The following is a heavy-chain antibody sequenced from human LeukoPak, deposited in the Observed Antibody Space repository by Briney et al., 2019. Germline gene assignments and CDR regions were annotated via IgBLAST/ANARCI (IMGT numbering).Heavy chain of an antibody. D-gene: IGHD6-25*01. CDR3: ASNAAY. V-gene: IGHV3-53*01. J-gene: IGHJ4*02. Sequence: GGSLRLSCAASGFTLSNAWMSWVRQAPGKGLEWVSVIYSGGSTYYADSVKGRLTISRDNSKNTLYLQMNSLRAEDTAVYYCASNAAYWGQGTLVTVSS. CDR2: IYSGGST. CDR1: GFTLSNAW.